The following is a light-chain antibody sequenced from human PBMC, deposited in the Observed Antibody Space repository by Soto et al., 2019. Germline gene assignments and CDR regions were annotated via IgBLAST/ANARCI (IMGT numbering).Light chain of an antibody. CDR1: QSVIYSANNKNC. J-gene: IGKJ1*01. V-gene: IGKV4-1*01. CDR3: QQYLAIPRT. CDR2: WAS. Sequence: DIVMTQSPDSLAVSLGERATINCKSSQSVIYSANNKNCLAWYQQKPGQPPKLLIYWASTRESGVPDRFSGSGSVTDFTLTISSLQAEDVAVYYCQQYLAIPRTFGQGTKVEIK.